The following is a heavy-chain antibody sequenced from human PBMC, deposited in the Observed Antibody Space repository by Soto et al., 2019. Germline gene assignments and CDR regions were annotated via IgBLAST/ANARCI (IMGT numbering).Heavy chain of an antibody. CDR3: SREMEMATITVGY. CDR1: GYTFTSYY. V-gene: IGHV1-46*01. Sequence: ASVKVSWKASGYTFTSYYMHWVRQAPGQGLEWMGIINPSGGSTSYAQKFQGRVTMTRDTSTSTVYMELSSLRSEDTAVYYCSREMEMATITVGYWGQGTMVTVSS. D-gene: IGHD5-12*01. J-gene: IGHJ4*02. CDR2: INPSGGST.